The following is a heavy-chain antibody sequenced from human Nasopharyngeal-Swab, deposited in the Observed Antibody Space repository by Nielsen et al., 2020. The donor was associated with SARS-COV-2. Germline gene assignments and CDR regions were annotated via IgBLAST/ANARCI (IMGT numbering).Heavy chain of an antibody. CDR2: INPGNGSP. CDR3: ARHGSLGYCNGGSCYDY. Sequence: WVRQAPGQRLEWMGWINPGNGSPSYAKKFQGRFTMTRDMSTTTAYTDLSSLTSEDMAVYYYARHGSLGYCNGGSCYDYWGQGTLVTVSS. J-gene: IGHJ4*02. D-gene: IGHD2-15*01. V-gene: IGHV1-38-4*01.